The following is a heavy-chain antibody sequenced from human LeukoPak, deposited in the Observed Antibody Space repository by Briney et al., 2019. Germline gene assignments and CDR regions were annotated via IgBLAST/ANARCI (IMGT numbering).Heavy chain of an antibody. J-gene: IGHJ4*02. D-gene: IGHD6-19*01. CDR2: ISYVGST. Sequence: SETLSLTCTVSGDSMSNYYWSWIRQPPGKGLEWLGHISYVGSTNYNPSLNSRVTISVDTSKNQFSLRLSSVTAADTAVYFCASSKPGYSSGLVGYWGQGTLVAVSS. CDR3: ASSKPGYSSGLVGY. CDR1: GDSMSNYY. V-gene: IGHV4-59*01.